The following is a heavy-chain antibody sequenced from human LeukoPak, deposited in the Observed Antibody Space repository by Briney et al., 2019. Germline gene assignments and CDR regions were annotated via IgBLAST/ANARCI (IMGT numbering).Heavy chain of an antibody. CDR3: ARVGARYCSATSCYFDS. CDR2: IKQDGSEE. J-gene: IGHJ4*02. Sequence: GGSLRLSRAASGFTFNNYWMSWVRQAPGKGLEWVANIKQDGSEEYYVGSVKGRFTISRDNAKNSLYLQMNSVRAEDSAVYYCARVGARYCSATSCYFDSWGQGTLVTVSS. V-gene: IGHV3-7*04. D-gene: IGHD2-2*01. CDR1: GFTFNNYW.